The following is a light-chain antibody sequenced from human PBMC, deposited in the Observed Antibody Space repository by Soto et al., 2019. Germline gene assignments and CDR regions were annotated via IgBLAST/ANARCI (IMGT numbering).Light chain of an antibody. J-gene: IGLJ3*02. CDR1: SSNIGRNP. CDR2: TND. V-gene: IGLV1-47*02. Sequence: QSVLTQPPSASGTPGQRGTISCSGSSSNIGRNPVYWYQQVPGTAPKLLFYTNDQRPSGVPDRFSGSKSGTSASLAISGLRSEDEADYYCAAWDDSLSGPVFGGGTQLTVL. CDR3: AAWDDSLSGPV.